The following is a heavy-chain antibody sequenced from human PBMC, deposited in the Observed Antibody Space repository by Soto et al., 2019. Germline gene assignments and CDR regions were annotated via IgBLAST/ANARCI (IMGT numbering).Heavy chain of an antibody. CDR2: IYHSGST. CDR3: FRESVASGPNYFDT. J-gene: IGHJ5*02. CDR1: GGTITSGRSS. V-gene: IGHV4-30-2*06. D-gene: IGHD6-6*01. Sequence: SEPLSLTCSVSGGTITSGRSSWNWIRQSPGKGLEWIAYIYHSGSTYYNPSLKSRVTISVDRSENQFSLKLTSVTAADTAVYYCFRESVASGPNYFDTWGPGTLVTVSS.